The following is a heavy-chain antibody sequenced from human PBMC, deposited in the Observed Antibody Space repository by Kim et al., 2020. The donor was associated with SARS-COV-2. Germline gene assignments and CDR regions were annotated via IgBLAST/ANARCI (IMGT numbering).Heavy chain of an antibody. V-gene: IGHV6-1*01. CDR3: ARGMGYSSGFYHN. D-gene: IGHD6-19*01. Sequence: YAVSVKSRITINPDTSKNQFSLQLNSVTPEDTAVYYCARGMGYSSGFYHNWGQGTLVTVSS. J-gene: IGHJ4*02.